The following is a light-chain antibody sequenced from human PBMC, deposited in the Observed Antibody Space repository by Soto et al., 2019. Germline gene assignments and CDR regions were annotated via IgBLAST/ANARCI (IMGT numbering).Light chain of an antibody. V-gene: IGKV2-28*01. CDR2: LGS. J-gene: IGKJ1*01. CDR3: MQALQTPAT. CDR1: QSLQHSNGYNY. Sequence: DIVMTQSPLSLPVTPGEPASISCRSRQSLQHSNGYNYLDWYLQKPGQSPQLLIYLGSNRASGVPDRFSGSGSGTDFTLKISRVEAEDVGVYYCMQALQTPATFGQGTKVEIK.